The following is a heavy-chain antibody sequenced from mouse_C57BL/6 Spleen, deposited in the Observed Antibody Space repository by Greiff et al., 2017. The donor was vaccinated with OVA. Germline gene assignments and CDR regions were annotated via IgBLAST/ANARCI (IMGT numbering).Heavy chain of an antibody. CDR2: ISDGGSYT. CDR1: GFTFSSYA. CDR3: ARGRSNYKSPFAY. J-gene: IGHJ3*01. D-gene: IGHD2-1*01. Sequence: EVKLVESGGGLVKPGGSLKLSCAASGFTFSSYAMSWVRQTPEKRLEWVATISDGGSYTYYPDNVKGRSTISRDNAKNNLYLQISHLKSEDTAMYYCARGRSNYKSPFAYWGQGTLVTVSA. V-gene: IGHV5-4*03.